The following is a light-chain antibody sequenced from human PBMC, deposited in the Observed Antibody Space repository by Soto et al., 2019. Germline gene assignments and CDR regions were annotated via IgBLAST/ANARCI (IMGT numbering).Light chain of an antibody. CDR2: SNT. CDR1: SSNIGPGYD. J-gene: IGLJ1*01. V-gene: IGLV1-40*01. Sequence: QSVLTQPPSVSGAPGQKVTISCTGSSSNIGPGYDVHWHQQLPGTAPKLLIYSNTKRPSGVPDRFSGSRSGTSASLAITGLQAEDEADYYCQSYDSSLSGSVFGTGTKVTVL. CDR3: QSYDSSLSGSV.